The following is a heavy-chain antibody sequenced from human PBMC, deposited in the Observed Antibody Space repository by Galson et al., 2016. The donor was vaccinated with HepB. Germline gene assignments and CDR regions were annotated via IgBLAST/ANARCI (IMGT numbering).Heavy chain of an antibody. V-gene: IGHV3-21*01. Sequence: SLRLSCAASGFTFSSYSMNWVRQAPGKGLEWVSSISSSSSYIYYADSVKGRFTISRDNAKNSLYLQMNSLGAEDTAVYYCAGRTIFGVVIIHWGQGTLVTVSS. CDR1: GFTFSSYS. D-gene: IGHD3-3*01. CDR3: AGRTIFGVVIIH. CDR2: ISSSSSYI. J-gene: IGHJ4*02.